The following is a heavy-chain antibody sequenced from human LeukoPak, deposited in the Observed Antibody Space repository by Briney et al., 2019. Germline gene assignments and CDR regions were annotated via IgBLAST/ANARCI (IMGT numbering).Heavy chain of an antibody. V-gene: IGHV4-59*08. J-gene: IGHJ4*02. D-gene: IGHD3-3*01. CDR2: IYYSGST. Sequence: SETLSLTCTVSGGSISSYYWSWIRQPPGKGLEWIGYIYYSGSTNYNPSLKSRVTISVDTSKNHFSLKLSSVTAADTAVYYCARLGAGPTYYDFWSGYSSFYFDYWGQGTLVTVSS. CDR1: GGSISSYY. CDR3: ARLGAGPTYYDFWSGYSSFYFDY.